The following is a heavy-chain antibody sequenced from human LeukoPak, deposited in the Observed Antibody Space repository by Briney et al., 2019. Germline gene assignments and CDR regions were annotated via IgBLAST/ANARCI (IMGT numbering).Heavy chain of an antibody. V-gene: IGHV4-38-2*02. CDR2: IYHSGST. D-gene: IGHD3-10*01. CDR1: GYSISSGYY. J-gene: IGHJ6*04. Sequence: PSETLSLTCTVSGYSISSGYYWGWIRQPPGKGLEWIGSIYHSGSTYYNPSLKSRVTISVDTSKNQFSLKLSSVTAADTAVYYCARDYYCGSGSSLDVWGKGTTVTVSS. CDR3: ARDYYCGSGSSLDV.